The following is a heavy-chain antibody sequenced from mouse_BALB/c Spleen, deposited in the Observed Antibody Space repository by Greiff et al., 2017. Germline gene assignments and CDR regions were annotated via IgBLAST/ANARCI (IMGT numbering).Heavy chain of an antibody. J-gene: IGHJ3*01. CDR3: ARDSHYYGTAWFAY. V-gene: IGHV5-6-3*01. CDR1: GFTFSSYG. D-gene: IGHD1-1*01. CDR2: INSNGGST. Sequence: EVQLVESGGGLVQPGGSLKLSCAASGFTFSSYGMSWVRQTPDKRLELVATINSNGGSTYYPDSVKGRFTISRDNAKNTLYLQMSSLKSEDTAMYYCARDSHYYGTAWFAYWGQGTLVTVSA.